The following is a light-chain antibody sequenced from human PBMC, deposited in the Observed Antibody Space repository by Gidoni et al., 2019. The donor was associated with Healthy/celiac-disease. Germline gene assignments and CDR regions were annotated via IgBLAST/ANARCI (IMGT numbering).Light chain of an antibody. CDR1: QSVSSN. V-gene: IGKV3-15*01. J-gene: IGKJ4*01. Sequence: EIVMTQSPATLSVSPGERATLSCRASQSVSSNLAWYQQKPGQAPRLLIDGASTRAPGIPARFSGSGSGTEFTLTISSLQSEDFAVYYCQQYNNWPQTFGGGTKVEIK. CDR3: QQYNNWPQT. CDR2: GAS.